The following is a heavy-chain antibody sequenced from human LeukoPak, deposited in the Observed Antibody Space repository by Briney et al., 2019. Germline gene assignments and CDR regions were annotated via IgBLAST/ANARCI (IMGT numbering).Heavy chain of an antibody. CDR3: ARGDPDISFGVAGEAFNI. CDR1: GFTFSSYT. CDR2: ISSSSSYI. V-gene: IGHV3-21*01. Sequence: GGSLRLSCAASGFTFSSYTMNWVRQAPGKGLEWVSSISSSSSYIYYADSMKGRFTISRDNAKKSLYLQMNSLRAEDTAVYYCARGDPDISFGVAGEAFNIWGQGTMVTVSS. J-gene: IGHJ3*02. D-gene: IGHD3-3*01.